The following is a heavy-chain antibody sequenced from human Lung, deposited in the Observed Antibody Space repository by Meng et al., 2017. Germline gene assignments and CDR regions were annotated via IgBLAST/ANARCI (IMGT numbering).Heavy chain of an antibody. Sequence: EVQLVESGGGLAQPGGSLRLSCAASGLTFSIYWMHWARQAPGKGLVWVSNINTDGSSTNYADSVKGRFTISRDNAKNTLYLQMNSLRAEDTAVYYCGRSDGYIRDWGQGTLVTVSS. J-gene: IGHJ4*02. CDR1: GLTFSIYW. CDR2: INTDGSST. CDR3: GRSDGYIRD. V-gene: IGHV3-74*01. D-gene: IGHD5-24*01.